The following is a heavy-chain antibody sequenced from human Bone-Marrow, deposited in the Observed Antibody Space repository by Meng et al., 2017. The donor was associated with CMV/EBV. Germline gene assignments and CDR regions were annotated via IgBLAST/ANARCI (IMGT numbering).Heavy chain of an antibody. Sequence: SCTVSGRSINSGAYFWTWIRQHPGKGLEWIGYIFYNGNTYYNPSLKSRVSISMDTSKNQFSLKLSSVTAADTAVYYCARGDCSSTSCYPYYGMDVWGQGTTVTVSS. CDR3: ARGDCSSTSCYPYYGMDV. D-gene: IGHD2-2*01. V-gene: IGHV4-31*02. CDR2: IFYNGNT. CDR1: GRSINSGAYF. J-gene: IGHJ6*02.